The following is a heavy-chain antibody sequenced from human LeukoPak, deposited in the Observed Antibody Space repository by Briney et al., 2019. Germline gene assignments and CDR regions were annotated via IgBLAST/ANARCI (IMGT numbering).Heavy chain of an antibody. CDR1: GYSFTNYW. D-gene: IGHD3-22*01. Sequence: GESLKISCKGSGYSFTNYWIGWVRQMPGKGLEWMGVIYPGDSDTRYSPSFRGQVTISADKSIDTAYLQWSSLKAADTAIYFCARRYDNSDYWVYWGQGTLATVST. V-gene: IGHV5-51*01. CDR3: ARRYDNSDYWVY. CDR2: IYPGDSDT. J-gene: IGHJ4*02.